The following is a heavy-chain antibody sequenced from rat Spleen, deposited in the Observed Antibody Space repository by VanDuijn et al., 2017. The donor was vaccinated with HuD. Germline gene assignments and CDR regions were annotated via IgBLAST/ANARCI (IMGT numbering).Heavy chain of an antibody. D-gene: IGHD1-6*01. V-gene: IGHV5-46*01. J-gene: IGHJ2*01. Sequence: EVHLVESGGGLVQPGRSLKLSCADSGFTFSSFPMAWVRQAPTKGLEWVAIISTSGGNTYYRDSVKGRFTISRNNAKSTLSLQMDSLRSEDTATYYCARRHYGYTDYFDYWGQGVMVTVSS. CDR3: ARRHYGYTDYFDY. CDR1: GFTFSSFP. CDR2: ISTSGGNT.